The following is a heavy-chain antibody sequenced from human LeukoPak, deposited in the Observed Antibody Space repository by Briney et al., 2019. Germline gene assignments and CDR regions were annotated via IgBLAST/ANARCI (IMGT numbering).Heavy chain of an antibody. CDR3: VGSGWALGYYYMDV. J-gene: IGHJ6*03. CDR1: GYSMSSGYY. D-gene: IGHD6-19*01. CDR2: IYQSGST. Sequence: SETLSLTCTVSDTVSGYSMSSGYYWGWIRQPPGKGLEWIGSIYQSGSTYYNPSLKSRVTISVDTSKNQFSLKLSSVTAADTSVYYCVGSGWALGYYYMDVWGKGTTVTISS. V-gene: IGHV4-38-2*02.